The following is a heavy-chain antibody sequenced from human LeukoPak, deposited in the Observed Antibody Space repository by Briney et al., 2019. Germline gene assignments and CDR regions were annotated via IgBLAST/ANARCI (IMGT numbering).Heavy chain of an antibody. V-gene: IGHV4-4*07. J-gene: IGHJ4*02. D-gene: IGHD2-2*01. CDR1: GGSISTYY. CDR2: IHSSGTT. CDR3: GRLNLPAVSGAFDY. Sequence: PSETLSLTCTVSGGSISTYYWSWIRQPAGKGLEWIGRIHSSGTTHYNPSLRSRVTLSIDTSKNQFSLKLSSVTAADTAVYYGGRLNLPAVSGAFDYWGQGTLVTVSS.